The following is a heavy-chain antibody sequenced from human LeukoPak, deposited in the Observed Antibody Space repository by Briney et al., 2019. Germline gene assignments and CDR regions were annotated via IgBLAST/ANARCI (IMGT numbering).Heavy chain of an antibody. Sequence: SVKVSCKASGGTFISYAISWVRQAPGQGLEWMGGIIPIFGTANYAQKFQGRVTITADKSTSTDYMELSSLRSEDTAVYYCARAPTYYYDTPSSGHATNSIFDYWGQGTLVTVSS. V-gene: IGHV1-69*06. CDR2: IIPIFGTA. CDR3: ARAPTYYYDTPSSGHATNSIFDY. J-gene: IGHJ4*02. CDR1: GGTFISYA. D-gene: IGHD3-22*01.